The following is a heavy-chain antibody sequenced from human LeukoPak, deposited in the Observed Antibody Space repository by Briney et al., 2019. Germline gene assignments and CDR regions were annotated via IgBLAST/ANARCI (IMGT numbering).Heavy chain of an antibody. V-gene: IGHV3-23*01. Sequence: GGSLRLSCAASGFTFSSYSMSWVRQAPGKGLEWVSAISGSGGSTYYADSVKGRFTISRDNSKNTLYLQMNSLRAEDTAVYYCARSLIAVAGYFDYWGQGTLVTVSS. CDR2: ISGSGGST. J-gene: IGHJ4*02. CDR3: ARSLIAVAGYFDY. CDR1: GFTFSSYS. D-gene: IGHD6-19*01.